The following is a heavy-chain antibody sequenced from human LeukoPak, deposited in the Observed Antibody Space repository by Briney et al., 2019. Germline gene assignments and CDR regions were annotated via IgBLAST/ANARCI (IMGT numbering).Heavy chain of an antibody. V-gene: IGHV4-59*12. CDR3: ARDLSRGRYYFDY. J-gene: IGHJ4*02. CDR2: IYYSGST. CDR1: GGSISSYY. Sequence: SETLSLTCTVSGGSISSYYWSWIRQPPGKGLEWIGYIYYSGSTNYNPSLKSRVTISVDTSKNQFSLKLSSVTAADTAVYYCARDLSRGRYYFDYWGQGTLVTVSS. D-gene: IGHD3-16*02.